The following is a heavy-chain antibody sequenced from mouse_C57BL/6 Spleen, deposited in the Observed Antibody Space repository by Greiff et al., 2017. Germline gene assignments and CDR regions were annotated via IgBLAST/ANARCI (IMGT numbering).Heavy chain of an antibody. CDR3: AGWDYGRSYCHY. J-gene: IGHJ2*01. Sequence: LVESGAELVQPGASVKISCKASGYAFSSYWMNWVKQRPGKGLEWIGQIYPGDGDTNYNGKFKGKATLTADKSSSTADRQLSSLPSEDAAVFFCAGWDYGRSYCHYWGQGTTLTVSS. V-gene: IGHV1-80*01. D-gene: IGHD1-1*01. CDR1: GYAFSSYW. CDR2: IYPGDGDT.